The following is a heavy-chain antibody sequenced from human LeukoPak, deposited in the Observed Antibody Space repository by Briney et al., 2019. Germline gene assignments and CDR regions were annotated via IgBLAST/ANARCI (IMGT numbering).Heavy chain of an antibody. CDR1: GFTFSSYW. J-gene: IGHJ1*01. CDR2: IKRDGSEK. CDR3: ASLSGYSSGWYPIAEYFQH. D-gene: IGHD6-19*01. Sequence: GGSLRLSCAASGFTFSSYWMSWVRQAPGKGLEWVANIKRDGSEKYYVDSVKGRFTISRDNAKNSLYLQMNSLRAEDTAVYYCASLSGYSSGWYPIAEYFQHWGQGTLVTVSS. V-gene: IGHV3-7*03.